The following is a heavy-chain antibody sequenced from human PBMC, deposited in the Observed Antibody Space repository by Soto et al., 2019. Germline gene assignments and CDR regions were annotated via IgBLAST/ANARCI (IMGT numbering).Heavy chain of an antibody. V-gene: IGHV1-8*01. CDR3: ARGWEVPAAIFDS. Sequence: ASVKVYCKASGYTFTTYGIHWVRQAPGQGLEWMGWMTPDSGKTGYAPKFQGRVTMTRDTSISTAYMELSSLRSEDTAVYFCARGWEVPAAIFDSWGQGTLVTVSS. J-gene: IGHJ4*02. CDR1: GYTFTTYG. D-gene: IGHD2-2*01. CDR2: MTPDSGKT.